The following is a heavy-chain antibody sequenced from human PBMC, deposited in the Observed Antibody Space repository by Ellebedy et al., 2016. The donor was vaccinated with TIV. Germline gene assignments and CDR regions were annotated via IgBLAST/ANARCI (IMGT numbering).Heavy chain of an antibody. J-gene: IGHJ6*02. CDR2: IYNRGGT. Sequence: SETLSLTXSVSGGSIRSDYWSWIRQPPGKGLEWIGYIYNRGGTNYNPSLESRVTISVDTSKNQFSLKLSSVTAADTAVYYCARDRMYYYDSSGSYQYYGMDVWGQGTTVTVSS. CDR1: GGSIRSDY. V-gene: IGHV4-59*01. D-gene: IGHD3-22*01. CDR3: ARDRMYYYDSSGSYQYYGMDV.